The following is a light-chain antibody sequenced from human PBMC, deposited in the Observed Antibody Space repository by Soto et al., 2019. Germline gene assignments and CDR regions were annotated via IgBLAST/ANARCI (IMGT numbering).Light chain of an antibody. CDR3: QQVGISVAT. CDR1: QGLRSTS. J-gene: IGKJ1*01. Sequence: EIVLTQSPGTLSLSPGERATLSCRAGQGLRSTSLAWYQQKPGQAPRLLIYDASTRATGIPDRISGSGSGTDFTLTISRLEPEDFGMYYCQQVGISVATFGQGTKVEIK. V-gene: IGKV3-20*01. CDR2: DAS.